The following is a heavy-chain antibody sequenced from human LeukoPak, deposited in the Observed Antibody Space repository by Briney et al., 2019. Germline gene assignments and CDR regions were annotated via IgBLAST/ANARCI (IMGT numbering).Heavy chain of an antibody. J-gene: IGHJ4*02. D-gene: IGHD3-3*01. CDR3: ARMSGSRLPGY. CDR2: ISSGSSAR. CDR1: GFTFSSHS. Sequence: GGSLRLSCAASGFTFSSHSMNWVRQTPGKGLEWVSYISSGSSARYYADSVKCRFTISRDDARNSLYLQMNSLRAEDTAVYYCARMSGSRLPGYWGQGTLVTVSS. V-gene: IGHV3-48*01.